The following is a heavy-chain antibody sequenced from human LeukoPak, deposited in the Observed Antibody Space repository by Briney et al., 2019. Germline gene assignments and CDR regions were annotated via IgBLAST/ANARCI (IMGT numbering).Heavy chain of an antibody. CDR2: TYTDDSA. Sequence: PGGSLRLSCAASGFSVSNKYMSWVRQAPGKGLEWVALTYTDDSARYADSVKGRFAISRDNSKNTLSLQLNSLRAEDSALYYCAGGYTNTRSALWAFDIWGRGTMVTVSS. CDR3: AGGYTNTRSALWAFDI. CDR1: GFSVSNKY. V-gene: IGHV3-53*01. D-gene: IGHD6-13*01. J-gene: IGHJ3*02.